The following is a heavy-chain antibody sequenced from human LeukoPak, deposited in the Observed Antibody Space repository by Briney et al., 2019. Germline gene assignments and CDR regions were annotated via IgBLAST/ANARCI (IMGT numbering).Heavy chain of an antibody. J-gene: IGHJ4*02. D-gene: IGHD3-22*01. CDR3: ARVAYDSKIY. CDR2: TYYRSKWYN. CDR1: GDSVSSNSAA. V-gene: IGHV6-1*01. Sequence: SQTLSLTCAISGDSVSSNSAAWNWIRQSPSRGLEWLGRTYYRSKWYNDYAVSVKSQITINPDTSTNQFSLHMNSVTPEDTAVYYCARVAYDSKIYWGQGTLVTVSS.